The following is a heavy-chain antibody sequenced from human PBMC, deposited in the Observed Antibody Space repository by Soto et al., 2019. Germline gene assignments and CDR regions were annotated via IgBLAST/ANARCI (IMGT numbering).Heavy chain of an antibody. Sequence: ASVKVSCKASGYTFTSYYMHWVRQAPGQGLEWMGIINPSGGSTSYAQKFQGRVTMTRDTSTSTVYMELSSLRSEDTAVYYCARYNRTGALRVLYSYGMDVWGQGATVTISS. CDR1: GYTFTSYY. CDR2: INPSGGST. D-gene: IGHD1-26*01. J-gene: IGHJ6*02. V-gene: IGHV1-46*01. CDR3: ARYNRTGALRVLYSYGMDV.